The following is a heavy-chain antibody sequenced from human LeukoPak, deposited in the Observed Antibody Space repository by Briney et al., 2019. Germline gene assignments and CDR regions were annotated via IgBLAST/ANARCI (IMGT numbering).Heavy chain of an antibody. CDR3: ARASSLLVEYFQH. D-gene: IGHD6-13*01. CDR1: GGTFRRHT. CDR2: IIPMFATA. V-gene: IGHV1-69*13. Sequence: SVKVSCKASGGTFRRHTISWVRQAPGQGLEWMGGIIPMFATADYAQKFQGRVTITADESASTAYMELSSLRSEDTAVYYCARASSLLVEYFQHWGQGTLVTVSS. J-gene: IGHJ1*01.